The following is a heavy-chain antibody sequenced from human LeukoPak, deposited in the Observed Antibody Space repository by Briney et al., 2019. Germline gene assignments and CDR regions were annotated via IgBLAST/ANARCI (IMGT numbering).Heavy chain of an antibody. D-gene: IGHD1-14*01. J-gene: IGHJ4*02. CDR1: GFTFGSYS. CDR2: ISGNGTSI. V-gene: IGHV3-21*01. CDR3: SKPQSSRPGDFDY. Sequence: GGSLRLSCTASGFTFGSYSMNWVRQSPGRGLEWISSISGNGTSIKFANSLKGRSSVSRDNAKSSVYLHLSSLRAEDSGIYYCSKPQSSRPGDFDYWGQGILVTVTS.